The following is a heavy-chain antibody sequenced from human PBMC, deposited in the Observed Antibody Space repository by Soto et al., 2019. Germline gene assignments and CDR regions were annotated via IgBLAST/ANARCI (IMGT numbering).Heavy chain of an antibody. V-gene: IGHV3-48*01. D-gene: IGHD6-13*01. J-gene: IGHJ4*02. CDR1: GFTFRSYS. Sequence: EVQLVESGGGLVQPGGSLRLSCAASGFTFRSYSMNWVRQAPGKGLEWVSYISSSSSTIYYADSVKGRFNISRDNAKNSLDLQMSSLRAEDTAVYYCATDPVYSSSWPFDYWGQGTLVTVSS. CDR2: ISSSSSTI. CDR3: ATDPVYSSSWPFDY.